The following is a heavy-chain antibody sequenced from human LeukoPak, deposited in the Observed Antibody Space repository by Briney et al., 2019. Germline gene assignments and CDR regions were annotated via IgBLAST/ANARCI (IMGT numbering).Heavy chain of an antibody. CDR3: ARSGPAAGTFHCYYYMDV. D-gene: IGHD6-13*01. Sequence: GASVKVSCKASGYTFTSYDINWVRQATGQGLEWMGWMNPNSGNTGYAQKFQGRVTMTRNTSISTAYMELSSLRSEDTAVYYCARSGPAAGTFHCYYYMDVWGKGTTVTISS. CDR1: GYTFTSYD. J-gene: IGHJ6*03. V-gene: IGHV1-8*01. CDR2: MNPNSGNT.